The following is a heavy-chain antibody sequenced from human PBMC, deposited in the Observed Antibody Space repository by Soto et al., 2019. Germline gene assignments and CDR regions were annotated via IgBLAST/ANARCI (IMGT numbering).Heavy chain of an antibody. Sequence: QVQLVQSGAEVKKPGSSVRVSCKASGGSLSSYAFSWVRQAPGQGLEWMGGIVATFGTTDYAERFQGRVTITADKSTNAAYMELSSLRSEDTAVYYCARVAAVAGGYVDYCYAMAVWGQGTTVTVSS. D-gene: IGHD6-19*01. J-gene: IGHJ6*02. CDR2: IVATFGTT. CDR3: ARVAAVAGGYVDYCYAMAV. V-gene: IGHV1-69*06. CDR1: GGSLSSYA.